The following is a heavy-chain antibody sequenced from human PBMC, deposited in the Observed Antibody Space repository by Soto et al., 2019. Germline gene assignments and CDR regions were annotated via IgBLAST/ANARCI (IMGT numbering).Heavy chain of an antibody. D-gene: IGHD5-18*01. CDR1: GGSISSYY. CDR3: ARRRYSYLDY. Sequence: QVQLQESGPGLVKPSETLSLTCTVSGGSISSYYWCWIRQPPGKGLEWIGSIYYSGSTNSNPSPKSRVHIPVDTSKNQFSRTRSSVPAADTAVYYCARRRYSYLDYWGQGTLVTVSS. CDR2: IYYSGST. J-gene: IGHJ4*02. V-gene: IGHV4-59*08.